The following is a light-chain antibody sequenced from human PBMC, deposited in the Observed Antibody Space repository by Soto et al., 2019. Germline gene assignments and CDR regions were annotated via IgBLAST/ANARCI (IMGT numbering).Light chain of an antibody. Sequence: EIVMRQSPATLSLSPGERATLSWRASQSVNTFLAWYQQKPGQSPRLLIYDTSFRATGIPTRFSGSGSGTGFSLTISSLEPEDFAIYYCQQRSNWPLTFGGGTKVDI. CDR1: QSVNTF. V-gene: IGKV3-11*01. CDR3: QQRSNWPLT. J-gene: IGKJ4*01. CDR2: DTS.